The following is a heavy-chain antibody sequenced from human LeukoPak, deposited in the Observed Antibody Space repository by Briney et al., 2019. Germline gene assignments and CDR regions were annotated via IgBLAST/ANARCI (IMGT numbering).Heavy chain of an antibody. D-gene: IGHD5-18*01. V-gene: IGHV3-48*03. Sequence: PGGSLRLSCAASGFTFSSYEMNWVRQAPGKGLEWVSYISSSGSTIYYADSVKGRFTISRDNAKNLLYLQMNSLRAEDTAVYYCARRGNTAMAPYYYYYMDVWGKGTTVTVSS. CDR1: GFTFSSYE. CDR2: ISSSGSTI. J-gene: IGHJ6*03. CDR3: ARRGNTAMAPYYYYYMDV.